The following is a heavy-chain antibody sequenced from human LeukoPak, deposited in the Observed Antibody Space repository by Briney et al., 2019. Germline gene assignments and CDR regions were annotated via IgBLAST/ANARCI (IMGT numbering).Heavy chain of an antibody. CDR2: IYTSGST. D-gene: IGHD3-10*01. CDR1: GGSISSGSYY. Sequence: SETLSLTCTVSGGSISSGSYYWSWIRQPAGKGLEWIGRIYTSGSTNYNPSLKSRVTISVDTSKNQFSLKLSSVTAADTAVYYCARDPEYYGSGSYYNDAFDIWGQGTMVTVSS. CDR3: ARDPEYYGSGSYYNDAFDI. J-gene: IGHJ3*02. V-gene: IGHV4-61*02.